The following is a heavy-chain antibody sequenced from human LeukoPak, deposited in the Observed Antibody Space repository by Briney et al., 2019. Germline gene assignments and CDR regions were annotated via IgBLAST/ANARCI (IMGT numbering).Heavy chain of an antibody. CDR2: IYTSGST. Sequence: KTSETLSLTCTVSGGSISSYYWSWIRQPAGNGLEWIGRIYTSGSTNYNPSLKSRVTISVDKSKNQFSLKLSSVTAADTAVYYCARGYDFWSGPYWYFDLWGRGTLVTVSS. CDR3: ARGYDFWSGPYWYFDL. V-gene: IGHV4-4*07. J-gene: IGHJ2*01. CDR1: GGSISSYY. D-gene: IGHD3-3*01.